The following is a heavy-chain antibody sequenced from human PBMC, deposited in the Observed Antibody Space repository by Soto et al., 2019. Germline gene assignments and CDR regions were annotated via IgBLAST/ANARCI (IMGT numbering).Heavy chain of an antibody. J-gene: IGHJ6*02. CDR1: GYSFTSYW. D-gene: IGHD3-3*01. CDR2: IYPGDSDT. CDR3: ARRVYDFWSGGYGMDV. Sequence: PGESLKISCKGSGYSFTSYWIGWVRQMPGKGLEWMGIIYPGDSDTRYSPSFQGQVTISADKSISTAYLQWSSLKASDTAMYYCARRVYDFWSGGYGMDVWGQGTTVTVSS. V-gene: IGHV5-51*01.